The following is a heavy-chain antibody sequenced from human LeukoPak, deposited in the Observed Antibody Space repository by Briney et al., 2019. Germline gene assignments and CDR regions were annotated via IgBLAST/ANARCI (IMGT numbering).Heavy chain of an antibody. CDR2: IWYDGSNK. D-gene: IGHD6-13*01. CDR1: GFTFSSYG. Sequence: GGSLRLSCAASGFTFSSYGMHWVRQAPGKGLEWVAVIWYDGSNKYYADSVKGRFTISRDNSKNTLYLQMNSLRAEDTAVYYCARERQQLVHNWFDPWGQGTLVTVSS. J-gene: IGHJ5*02. V-gene: IGHV3-33*01. CDR3: ARERQQLVHNWFDP.